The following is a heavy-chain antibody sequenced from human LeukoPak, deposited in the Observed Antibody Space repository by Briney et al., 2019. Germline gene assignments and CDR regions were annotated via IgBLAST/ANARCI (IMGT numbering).Heavy chain of an antibody. Sequence: GGSLRLSCAASGFIFSDHYMDWVRRAPGKGLEWVAVISYDGSNKYYADSVKGRFTISRDNSKNTLYLQMNSLRAEDTAVYYCARDGGYYDFWSGYQPDAFDIWGQGTMVTVSS. CDR1: GFIFSDHY. CDR3: ARDGGYYDFWSGYQPDAFDI. D-gene: IGHD3-3*01. V-gene: IGHV3-30-3*01. J-gene: IGHJ3*02. CDR2: ISYDGSNK.